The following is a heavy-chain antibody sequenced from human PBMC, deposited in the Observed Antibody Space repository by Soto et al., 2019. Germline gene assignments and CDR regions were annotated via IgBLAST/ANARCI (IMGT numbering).Heavy chain of an antibody. CDR1: SGSINSNNYY. CDR2: IYYDGST. J-gene: IGHJ4*02. D-gene: IGHD2-15*01. CDR3: AKVVVAATRHTDFDS. V-gene: IGHV4-39*02. Sequence: SETLSPTCPVSSGSINSNNYYWSWIRQPPGKGLAWIASIYYDGSTYYNPSLKSRVSISVDTSKNHFSLKLTAATAADTAVYYCAKVVVAATRHTDFDSWGQGTLVTVSS.